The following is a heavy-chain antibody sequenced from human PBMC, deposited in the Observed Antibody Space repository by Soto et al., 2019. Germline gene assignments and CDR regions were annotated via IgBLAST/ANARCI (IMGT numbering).Heavy chain of an antibody. CDR2: INAGNGNT. J-gene: IGHJ4*02. V-gene: IGHV1-3*01. Sequence: ASVKVSCKASGYTFTSYGISWVRQAPGQRLEWMGWINAGNGNTKYSQKFQGRVTITRDTSASTAYMELSSLRSEDTAVYYCARDPHTGYCSSTSCSYLFDYWGQGTLVTVSS. CDR3: ARDPHTGYCSSTSCSYLFDY. CDR1: GYTFTSYG. D-gene: IGHD2-2*01.